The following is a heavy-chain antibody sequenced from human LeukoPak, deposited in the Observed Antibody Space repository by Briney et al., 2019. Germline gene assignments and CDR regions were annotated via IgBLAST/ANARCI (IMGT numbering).Heavy chain of an antibody. CDR1: GYTFTSYG. CDR3: AAAMWFGEFRLDY. V-gene: IGHV1-18*01. Sequence: ASVEVSCKASGYTFTSYGISWVRQAPGQGLEWMGWINPNSGGTNYAQKLQGRVTMTTDTSTSTAYMELRSLRSDDTAVYYCAAAMWFGEFRLDYWGQGTLVTVSS. CDR2: INPNSGGT. D-gene: IGHD3-10*01. J-gene: IGHJ4*02.